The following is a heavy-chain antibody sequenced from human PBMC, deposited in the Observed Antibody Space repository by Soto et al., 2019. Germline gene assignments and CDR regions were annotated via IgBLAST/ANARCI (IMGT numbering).Heavy chain of an antibody. J-gene: IGHJ5*02. D-gene: IGHD2-2*01. CDR2: IYHSGST. CDR1: GGSISSSNW. Sequence: QVQLQESGPGLVKPSGTLSLTCAVSGGSISSSNWWSWVRQPPGKGLEWIGEIYHSGSTNCNPSLKSRVTISVDKSKNQFSLKLSSVTAADTAVYYCAVRVVPDARRNWFAPWGQGTLVTVSS. V-gene: IGHV4-4*02. CDR3: AVRVVPDARRNWFAP.